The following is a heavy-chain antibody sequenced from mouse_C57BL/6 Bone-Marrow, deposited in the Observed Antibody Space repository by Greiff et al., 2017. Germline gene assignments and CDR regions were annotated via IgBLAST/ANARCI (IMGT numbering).Heavy chain of an antibody. CDR1: GFSLTSYA. Sequence: VQLQESGPGLVAPSQSLSITCTVSGFSLTSYAISWVRQPPGKGLEWLGVIWTGGGTNYNSALKSRLSISKDNSKSQVFLKMNSLQTDDTARYYCARNPPNDYGSSHWYFDVWGTGTTVTVSS. J-gene: IGHJ1*03. CDR2: IWTGGGT. D-gene: IGHD1-1*01. CDR3: ARNPPNDYGSSHWYFDV. V-gene: IGHV2-9-1*01.